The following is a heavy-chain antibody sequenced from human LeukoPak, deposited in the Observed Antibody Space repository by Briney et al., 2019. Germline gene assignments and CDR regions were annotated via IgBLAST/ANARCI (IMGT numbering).Heavy chain of an antibody. J-gene: IGHJ4*02. CDR2: ISGSGGST. CDR1: GFTFSSYA. D-gene: IGHD3-10*01. CDR3: ARDNNYYGSGSYHDY. V-gene: IGHV3-23*01. Sequence: PGGSLRLSCAASGFTFSSYAMSWVRQAPGKGLEWVSAISGSGGSTYYADSVKGRFTISRDNSKNTLYLQMNSLRAEDTAVYYCARDNNYYGSGSYHDYWGQGTLVTVSS.